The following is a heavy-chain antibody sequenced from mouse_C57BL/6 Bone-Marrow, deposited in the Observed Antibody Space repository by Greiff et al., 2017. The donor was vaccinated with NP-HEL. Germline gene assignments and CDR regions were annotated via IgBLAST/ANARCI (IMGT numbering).Heavy chain of an antibody. CDR1: GYAFTNYL. Sequence: QVQLQQSGAELVRPGTSVKVSCKASGYAFTNYLIEWVKQRPGQGLEWIGVINPGSGGTNYNEKFKGKATLTADKSSSTAYMQRSSLTSEDSAVYFCARSGDYWGQGTTLTVSS. V-gene: IGHV1-54*01. J-gene: IGHJ2*01. CDR3: ARSGDY. CDR2: INPGSGGT.